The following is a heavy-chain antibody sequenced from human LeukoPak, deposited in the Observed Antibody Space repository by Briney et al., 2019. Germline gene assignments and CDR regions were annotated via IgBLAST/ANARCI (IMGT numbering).Heavy chain of an antibody. CDR1: GFAFSNYW. J-gene: IGHJ4*02. D-gene: IGHD3-10*01. CDR2: MKQDGSEE. CDR3: ARDRGPNTFDH. V-gene: IGHV3-7*01. Sequence: GGSLRLSCAASGFAFSNYWLGWVRQAPGRGLEWVANMKQDGSEEYYVESVRGRFTISRDNAENSLYLQMNSLRVEDTGVYYCARDRGPNTFDHWGQGTLVTVSS.